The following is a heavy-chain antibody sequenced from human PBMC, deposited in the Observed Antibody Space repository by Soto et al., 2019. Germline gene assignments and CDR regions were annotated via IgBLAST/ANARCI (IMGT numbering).Heavy chain of an antibody. CDR2: INHSGST. V-gene: IGHV4-34*01. Sequence: SETLSLTCAVYGGSFRGYYWSWIRQPPGKGLEWIGEINHSGSTNYNPSLKSRVTISVDTSKNQFSLKLSSVTAAETAVYYCENADIVVVPDATPTVGWFDTGGQGTLVTVS. J-gene: IGHJ5*02. CDR1: GGSFRGYY. CDR3: ENADIVVVPDATPTVGWFDT. D-gene: IGHD2-2*01.